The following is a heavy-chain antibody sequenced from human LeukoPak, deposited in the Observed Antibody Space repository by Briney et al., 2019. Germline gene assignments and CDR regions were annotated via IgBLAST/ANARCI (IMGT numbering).Heavy chain of an antibody. CDR2: IYYTGST. D-gene: IGHD6-19*01. CDR3: GRHFSRGWTYHYGMDV. J-gene: IGHJ6*02. CDR1: GGSISSDSYY. Sequence: SETLSLTCTVSGGSISSDSYYWGWIRQPPGKGLEWIGSIYYTGSTYYSSSLQSRVTISVDTSKNQFSLKLSSLTAADTGVYLCGRHFSRGWTYHYGMDVWGQGTTVTVSS. V-gene: IGHV4-39*01.